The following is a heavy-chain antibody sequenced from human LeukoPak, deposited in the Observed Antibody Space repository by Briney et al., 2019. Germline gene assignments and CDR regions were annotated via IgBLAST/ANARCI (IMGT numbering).Heavy chain of an antibody. V-gene: IGHV1-2*02. Sequence: AASVKVSCKASGYTFTGYYMHWVRQAPGQGLEWMGWINPNSGGTNYAQNFQGRVTMTRDTSISTAYMELSRLASDDTAVYYCARPYSPARWGLAAADYYYMDVWGKGTTVTVSS. CDR1: GYTFTGYY. CDR2: INPNSGGT. J-gene: IGHJ6*03. CDR3: ARPYSPARWGLAAADYYYMDV. D-gene: IGHD6-13*01.